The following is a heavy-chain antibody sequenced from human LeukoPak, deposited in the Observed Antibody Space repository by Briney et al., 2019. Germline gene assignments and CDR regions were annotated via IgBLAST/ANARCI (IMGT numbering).Heavy chain of an antibody. CDR2: ISVFNYNT. Sequence: ASVKVSCKASGYTFTSYGISWVRQAPRQGLEWMGWISVFNYNTNYAQKFQDRVTMTRDTSTSTVYMELSSLRYEDTAVYYCARAEAAAGTRSWFDPWGQGTLVTVSS. J-gene: IGHJ5*02. D-gene: IGHD6-13*01. V-gene: IGHV1-18*01. CDR3: ARAEAAAGTRSWFDP. CDR1: GYTFTSYG.